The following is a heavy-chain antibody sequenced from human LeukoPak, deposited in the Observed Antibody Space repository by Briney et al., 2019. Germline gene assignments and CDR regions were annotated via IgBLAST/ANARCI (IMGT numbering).Heavy chain of an antibody. D-gene: IGHD3-9*01. V-gene: IGHV3-30*04. J-gene: IGHJ4*02. Sequence: PGGSLRLSCAASGFTFRSYAMSWVRQAPGKGLEWVAFTSGDGSTYDYADSVRGRFTISSDISKKTMYLQMNSLRDDDTAVYWCAMDYYDSNGNSRGWDYWGQGTLVIVSS. CDR3: AMDYYDSNGNSRGWDY. CDR1: GFTFRSYA. CDR2: TSGDGSTY.